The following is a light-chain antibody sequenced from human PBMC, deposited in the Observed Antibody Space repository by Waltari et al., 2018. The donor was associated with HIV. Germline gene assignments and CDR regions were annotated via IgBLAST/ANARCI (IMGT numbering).Light chain of an antibody. CDR3: QQYAKWPPYT. V-gene: IGKV3-15*01. J-gene: IGKJ2*01. Sequence: EMVMTQSPATLSVSLGERATLSCRASQSLTSNLAWYQQKPGQAPRLLIYGASTRATGIPARFSGSGSGTEFTLTISSLQSEDFAVYYCQQYAKWPPYTFGQGTKLEIK. CDR1: QSLTSN. CDR2: GAS.